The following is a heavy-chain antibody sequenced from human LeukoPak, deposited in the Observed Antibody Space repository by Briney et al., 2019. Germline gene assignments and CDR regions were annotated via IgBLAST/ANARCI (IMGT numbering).Heavy chain of an antibody. D-gene: IGHD1-7*01. Sequence: SETLSLTCTVSGDTITRSAYYWAWIRQPPGKGLEWIGSIFDNDSTYYNPSLTSRVTISVDTSENQFSLQLNSVTPEDTAVYYCAREGWNYYWYFDLWGRGTLVTVSS. CDR2: IFDNDST. CDR1: GDTITRSAYY. V-gene: IGHV4-39*02. CDR3: AREGWNYYWYFDL. J-gene: IGHJ2*01.